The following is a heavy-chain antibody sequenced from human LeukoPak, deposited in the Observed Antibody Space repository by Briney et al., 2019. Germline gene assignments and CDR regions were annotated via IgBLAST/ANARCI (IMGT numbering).Heavy chain of an antibody. Sequence: RASVKVSCKASGYTFTNYGISWVRQAPGQGLEWMGWISTHNGNTNYAQKLQGRVTMTTDTSTSTAYMELRSLRSDDTAVYYCARDLYYYDSSGYYSRGEEYYGMDVWGQGTTVTVSS. CDR3: ARDLYYYDSSGYYSRGEEYYGMDV. V-gene: IGHV1-18*01. CDR2: ISTHNGNT. J-gene: IGHJ6*02. CDR1: GYTFTNYG. D-gene: IGHD3-22*01.